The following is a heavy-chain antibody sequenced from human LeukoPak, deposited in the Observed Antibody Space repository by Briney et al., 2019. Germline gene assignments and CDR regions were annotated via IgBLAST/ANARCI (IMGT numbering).Heavy chain of an antibody. CDR1: GFTFNSNW. CDR3: ARDSAKGEWPHYLDY. J-gene: IGHJ4*02. CDR2: IKQDGSEK. D-gene: IGHD2-21*01. Sequence: GGSLRLSCAASGFTFNSNWMSWVRQAPGKGLEWVANIKQDGSEKYYVDSVKGRFTISRDNAKNSLYLQMNSLRAEDTAVYYCARDSAKGEWPHYLDYWGQGTLVTVTS. V-gene: IGHV3-7*01.